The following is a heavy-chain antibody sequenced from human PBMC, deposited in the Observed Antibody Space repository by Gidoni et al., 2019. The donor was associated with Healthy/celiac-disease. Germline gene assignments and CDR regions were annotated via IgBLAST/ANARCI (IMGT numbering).Heavy chain of an antibody. CDR1: GFTVSSYS. V-gene: IGHV3-21*01. D-gene: IGHD5-12*01. Sequence: EVQLVESGGGLVKPGGSLRLSCAASGFTVSSYSMNWVRQAPGKGLEWVSSISSSSSYIYYADSVKGRFTISRDNAKNSLYLQMNSLRAEDTAVYYCARDRRDGYNFRGPDAFDIWGQGTMVTVSS. CDR2: ISSSSSYI. J-gene: IGHJ3*02. CDR3: ARDRRDGYNFRGPDAFDI.